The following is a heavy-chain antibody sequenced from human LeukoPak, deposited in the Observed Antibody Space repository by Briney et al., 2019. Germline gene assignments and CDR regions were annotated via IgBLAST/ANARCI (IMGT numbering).Heavy chain of an antibody. CDR3: VKDNREEDWFDP. D-gene: IGHD2/OR15-2a*01. V-gene: IGHV3-64D*09. J-gene: IGHJ5*02. CDR1: GFTFRKYS. CDR2: ISSNGHT. Sequence: PGGSLRLSCSASGFTFRKYSMHWVRQGPGEGLEYVSAISSNGHTYYADSVKGRFTISRDNSKSTLYLQMSSLRPEDTAVYYCVKDNREEDWFDPWGQGTLVTVSS.